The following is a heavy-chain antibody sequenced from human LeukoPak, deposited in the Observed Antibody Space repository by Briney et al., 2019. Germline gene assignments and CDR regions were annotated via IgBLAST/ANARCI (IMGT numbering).Heavy chain of an antibody. CDR3: ARRSGSSSSWYFDY. J-gene: IGHJ4*02. V-gene: IGHV3-21*01. CDR1: GFTFSSYS. D-gene: IGHD6-13*01. CDR2: ISSSSSYI. Sequence: PGGSLRLSCAASGFTFSSYSMNWVRQAPGKGLEWVSSISSSSSYIYYADSVKGRFTISRDNAKNSLYLQMNSLRAEDTAVYYCARRSGSSSSWYFDYWGQGTLVTVSS.